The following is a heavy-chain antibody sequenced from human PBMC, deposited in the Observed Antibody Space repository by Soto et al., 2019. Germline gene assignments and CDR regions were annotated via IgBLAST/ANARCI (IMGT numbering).Heavy chain of an antibody. CDR1: GFTFSSYA. CDR3: ANSLTPGIVATFDY. CDR2: ISGSGGST. D-gene: IGHD5-12*01. J-gene: IGHJ4*02. V-gene: IGHV3-23*01. Sequence: GGSLRLSCAASGFTFSSYAMSWVRQAPGKGLEWVSAISGSGGSTYYADSVKGRFTISRDNSKNTLYLQMNSLRAEDTAVYYCANSLTPGIVATFDYWGQGTLVTVSS.